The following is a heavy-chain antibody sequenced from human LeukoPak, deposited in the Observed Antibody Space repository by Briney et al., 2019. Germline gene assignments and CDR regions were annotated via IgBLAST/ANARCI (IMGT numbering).Heavy chain of an antibody. V-gene: IGHV4-34*01. CDR3: ANLPGIAAAGTGY. CDR1: GGSFSGYY. D-gene: IGHD6-13*01. Sequence: SETLSLTCAVYGGSFSGYYWSWLRHPPGKGLEWRGENNHSGSTNYNRSLKSRVTISVDTSKNQFYLKLSSVTAADTAVYYCANLPGIAAAGTGYWGQETLVTVPS. CDR2: NNHSGST. J-gene: IGHJ4*02.